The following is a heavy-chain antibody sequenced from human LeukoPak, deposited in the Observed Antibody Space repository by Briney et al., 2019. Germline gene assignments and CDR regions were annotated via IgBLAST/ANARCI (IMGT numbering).Heavy chain of an antibody. CDR1: GGSISSSSYY. D-gene: IGHD2-15*01. V-gene: IGHV4-39*01. J-gene: IGHJ5*02. CDR2: IYYSGST. Sequence: SETLSLTCTVSGGSISSSSYYWGWIRQPPGKGLEWIGSIYYSGSTYYNPSLKSRVTISVDTSKNQFSLKLSSVTAADTAVYYCARALGYCSGGSCQTTKTGWFDPWGQGTLVTVSS. CDR3: ARALGYCSGGSCQTTKTGWFDP.